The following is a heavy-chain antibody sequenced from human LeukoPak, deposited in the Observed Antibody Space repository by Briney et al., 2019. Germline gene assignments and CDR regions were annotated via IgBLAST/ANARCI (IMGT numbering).Heavy chain of an antibody. CDR1: GYTFTYYY. V-gene: IGHV1-18*04. Sequence: GASVQVSCKASGYTFTYYYVHWMRQAPGQGLEWMGWMNPNSGNTGYAQNLQGRVTMTTDTSTSTAYMELRSLRSDDTAVYYCATTIGARLMYFDYWGQGTLVTVSS. CDR2: MNPNSGNT. D-gene: IGHD6-6*01. CDR3: ATTIGARLMYFDY. J-gene: IGHJ4*02.